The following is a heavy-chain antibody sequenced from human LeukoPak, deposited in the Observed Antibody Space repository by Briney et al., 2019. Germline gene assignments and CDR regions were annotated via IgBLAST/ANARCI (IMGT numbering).Heavy chain of an antibody. CDR3: AKDMRDGYNYNFDY. CDR2: ISSSGSTI. D-gene: IGHD5-24*01. CDR1: GFTFSDYY. Sequence: PGGSLRLSCAASGFTFSDYYMSWIRQAPGKGLEWVSYISSSGSTIYYADPVKGRFTISRDNAKNSLYLQMNSLRAEDTAVYYCAKDMRDGYNYNFDYWGQGTLVTVSS. J-gene: IGHJ4*02. V-gene: IGHV3-11*04.